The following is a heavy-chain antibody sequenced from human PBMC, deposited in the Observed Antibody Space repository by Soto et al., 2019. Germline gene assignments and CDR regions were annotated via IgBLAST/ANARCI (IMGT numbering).Heavy chain of an antibody. CDR3: AKELKYSSSWIYYYGMDV. J-gene: IGHJ6*02. CDR1: GFTFSSYA. D-gene: IGHD6-13*01. Sequence: PGGSLRLSCAASGFTFSSYAMSWVRQAPGKGLEWVSAISGSGGSTYYADSVKGRFTISRDNSKNTLYLQMNSLRAEDTAVYYCAKELKYSSSWIYYYGMDVWGQGTTVTVSS. CDR2: ISGSGGST. V-gene: IGHV3-23*01.